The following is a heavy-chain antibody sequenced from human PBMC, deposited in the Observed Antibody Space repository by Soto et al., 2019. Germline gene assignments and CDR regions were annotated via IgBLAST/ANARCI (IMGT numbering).Heavy chain of an antibody. D-gene: IGHD2-15*01. V-gene: IGHV3-23*01. CDR3: AKDCEDIVVVVAQKHNWFDP. CDR1: GFTFSSYA. CDR2: ISGSGGST. J-gene: IGHJ5*02. Sequence: PGGSLRLSCAASGFTFSSYAMSWVRQAPGKGLEWVSAISGSGGSTYYADSVKGRFTISRDNSKNTLYLQMNSLRAEDTAVYYCAKDCEDIVVVVAQKHNWFDPWGQGTLVTVSS.